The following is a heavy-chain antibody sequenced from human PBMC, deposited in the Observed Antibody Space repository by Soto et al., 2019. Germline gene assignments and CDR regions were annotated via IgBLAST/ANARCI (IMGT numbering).Heavy chain of an antibody. CDR3: SRGYPPRDKLGNLPGAF. D-gene: IGHD7-27*01. V-gene: IGHV1-46*03. CDR1: GYTFTSYY. J-gene: IGHJ4*02. CDR2: INPSGGST. Sequence: QVQLVQSGAEVMQPGASVKVSCKASGYTFTSYYIQWVRQAPGQGLEWMGIINPSGGSTNYAQKFQGRVTMTRDTSTSTVYTELSSLRSEDTAIYYCSRGYPPRDKLGNLPGAFWGQGTLVTVSS.